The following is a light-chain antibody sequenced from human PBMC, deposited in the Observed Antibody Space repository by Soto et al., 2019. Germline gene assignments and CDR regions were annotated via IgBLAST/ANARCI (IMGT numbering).Light chain of an antibody. Sequence: EIVLTQSPGTLSLSPGERATLSCRASQSVSGSYLAWYQQKPGQAPRLLIYGASSRATGIPDRFSGSGSGADFTLTIGRLEPEDFAVYYCQQYGSSPITFGQGTRLEIK. CDR2: GAS. CDR1: QSVSGSY. J-gene: IGKJ5*01. V-gene: IGKV3-20*01. CDR3: QQYGSSPIT.